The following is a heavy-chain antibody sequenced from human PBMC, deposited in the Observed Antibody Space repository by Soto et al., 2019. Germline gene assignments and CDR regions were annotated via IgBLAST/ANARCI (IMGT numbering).Heavy chain of an antibody. V-gene: IGHV4-61*08. CDR2: IYYGGST. CDR1: GASVSSAGYY. CDR3: AKNWNWGSLVH. Sequence: PSETLSLTCTVSGASVSSAGYYWSWIRQPPGKGLEWIGFIYYGGSTNYNPSLKSRVTISVDTPKNQFSLKLSSVTAADTAVYYCAKNWNWGSLVHWGQGTLVTVSS. D-gene: IGHD7-27*01. J-gene: IGHJ4*02.